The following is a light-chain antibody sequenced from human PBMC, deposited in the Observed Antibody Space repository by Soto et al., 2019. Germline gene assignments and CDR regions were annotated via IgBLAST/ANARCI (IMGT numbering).Light chain of an antibody. CDR1: NSNIGSHP. Sequence: QSVLTQPPSASGTPGQRGTISCSGTNSNIGSHPVYWYQQLPGTAPKLLIQRNDQRPSGVPDRFSASKSGTSASLAISGLRSEDEAHYYCAAWDDTLSGHVVFGGGTKVTVL. J-gene: IGLJ2*01. CDR3: AAWDDTLSGHVV. V-gene: IGLV1-47*01. CDR2: RND.